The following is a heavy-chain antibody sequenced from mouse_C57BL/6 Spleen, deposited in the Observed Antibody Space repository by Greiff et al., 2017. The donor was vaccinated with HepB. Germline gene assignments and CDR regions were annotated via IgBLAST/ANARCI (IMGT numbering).Heavy chain of an antibody. CDR3: ARNPLYDYDGYWYFDV. D-gene: IGHD2-4*01. J-gene: IGHJ1*03. Sequence: QVQLKESGPGLVQPSQSLSITCTVSGFSLTSYGVHWVRQSPGKGLEWLGVIWSGGSTDYNAAFISRLSISKDNSKSQVFFKMNRLQADDTAIYYCARNPLYDYDGYWYFDVWGTGTTVTVSS. CDR2: IWSGGST. CDR1: GFSLTSYG. V-gene: IGHV2-2*01.